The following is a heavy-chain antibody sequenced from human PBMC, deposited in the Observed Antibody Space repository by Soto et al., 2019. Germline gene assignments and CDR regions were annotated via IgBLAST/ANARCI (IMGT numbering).Heavy chain of an antibody. CDR3: ARGYYYDSSGPLGMDV. CDR1: GFTFSSYW. J-gene: IGHJ6*02. CDR2: INSDGSST. V-gene: IGHV3-74*01. Sequence: GGSLRLSCAASGFTFSSYWMHWVRQAPGKGLVWASRINSDGSSTSYADSVKGRFTISRDNAKNTLYLQMNSLRAEDTAVYYCARGYYYDSSGPLGMDVWGQGTTVTVSS. D-gene: IGHD3-22*01.